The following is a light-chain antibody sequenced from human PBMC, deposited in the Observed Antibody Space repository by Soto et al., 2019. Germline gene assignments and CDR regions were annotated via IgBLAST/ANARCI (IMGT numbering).Light chain of an antibody. V-gene: IGKV1-39*01. CDR1: RNITFY. CDR3: QQSYSTLRT. CDR2: AAS. Sequence: DIQFTQSPSSLSSSVGDRVTITCLSSRNITFYLNWYQQKPGKAPKLLIYAASSLQSGVPSRFSGSGSGTDFTLTISSLQPEGSAIYCCQQSYSTLRTFGQGTKVDIK. J-gene: IGKJ1*01.